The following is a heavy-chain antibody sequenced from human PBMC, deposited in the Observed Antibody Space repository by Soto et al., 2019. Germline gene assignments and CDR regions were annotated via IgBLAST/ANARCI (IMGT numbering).Heavy chain of an antibody. CDR2: ISHSGTS. D-gene: IGHD3-9*01. CDR1: GGSISSSHW. J-gene: IGHJ3*01. CDR3: ARVVLTITRGAFDA. V-gene: IGHV4-4*02. Sequence: QVQLQESGPGLVKPSGTLSLTCAVSGGSISSSHWWTWVRQSPGKGPEYIGEISHSGTSNSNPPLKSRVTLSVDKSKNHFSLTLTSVTAADTAVYYCARVVLTITRGAFDAWGQGTLVIVSS.